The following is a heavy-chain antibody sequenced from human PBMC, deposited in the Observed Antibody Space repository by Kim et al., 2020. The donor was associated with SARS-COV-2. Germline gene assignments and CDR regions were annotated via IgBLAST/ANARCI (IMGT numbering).Heavy chain of an antibody. Sequence: SETLSLTCAVYGGSFSGYYWSWIRQPPGKGLEWIGEINHSGSTNYNPSLKSRVTISVDTSKNQFSLKLSSVTAADTAVYYCARGGVGYGSLLNPYYYYGMDVWGQGTTVTVSS. V-gene: IGHV4-34*01. D-gene: IGHD5-18*01. CDR1: GGSFSGYY. CDR3: ARGGVGYGSLLNPYYYYGMDV. J-gene: IGHJ6*02. CDR2: INHSGST.